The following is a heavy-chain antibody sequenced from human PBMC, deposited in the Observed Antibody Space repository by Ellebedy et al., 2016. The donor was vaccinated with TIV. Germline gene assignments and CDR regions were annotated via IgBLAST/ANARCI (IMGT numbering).Heavy chain of an antibody. CDR3: AREPPYVILEADQGAFDY. CDR2: INPSGGST. Sequence: ASVKVSCXASGYTFTSYFIHWVRQAPGQGLEWMGMINPSGGSTMYAQKFKGRVTMTMDMSTATVYMELSSLRFEDTAVYYCAREPPYVILEADQGAFDYWGQGTLVTVSS. V-gene: IGHV1-46*01. D-gene: IGHD2-21*01. CDR1: GYTFTSYF. J-gene: IGHJ4*02.